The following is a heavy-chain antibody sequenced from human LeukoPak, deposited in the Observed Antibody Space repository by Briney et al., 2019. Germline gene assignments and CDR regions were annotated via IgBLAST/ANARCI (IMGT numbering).Heavy chain of an antibody. CDR1: GFTVSSNY. Sequence: PGGSLRLSCAASGFTVSSNYMSWVRQAPGKGLEWVSVIYSGGSTYYAGSVKGRFTISRDNSKNTLYLQMNSLRAEDTAVYYCAKDGGHDYGDHFDYWGQGTLVTVSS. J-gene: IGHJ4*02. CDR2: IYSGGST. CDR3: AKDGGHDYGDHFDY. V-gene: IGHV3-53*01. D-gene: IGHD4-17*01.